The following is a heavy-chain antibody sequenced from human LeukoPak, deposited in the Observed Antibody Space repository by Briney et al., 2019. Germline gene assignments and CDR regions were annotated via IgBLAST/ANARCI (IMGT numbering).Heavy chain of an antibody. CDR2: ISSSGSTI. CDR3: ARDDGSGTQADY. D-gene: IGHD3-10*01. CDR1: GFTFSDFY. Sequence: SGGSLRLSCAASGFTFSDFYMTWIRQAPGKGLEWVSYISSSGSTIYYADSVKGRFTISRDNAKNSLYLQMNSLRAEDTAVYYCARDDGSGTQADYWGQGTLVTVSS. V-gene: IGHV3-11*04. J-gene: IGHJ4*02.